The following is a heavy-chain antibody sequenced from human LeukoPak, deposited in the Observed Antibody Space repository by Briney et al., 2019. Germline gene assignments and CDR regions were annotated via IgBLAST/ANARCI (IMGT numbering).Heavy chain of an antibody. CDR3: ARDVGRFCTRGSCFSDA. Sequence: GGSLRLSCAGSGFQFNTYWISWICQAPGKGLQWLGNIKEDGSETYYVGSLKGRLTISRDNAKNSSFLEMSSLGVEDTAVYYCARDVGRFCTRGSCFSDAWGQGTLVTVSS. CDR2: IKEDGSET. CDR1: GFQFNTYW. J-gene: IGHJ5*02. V-gene: IGHV3-7*05. D-gene: IGHD2-15*01.